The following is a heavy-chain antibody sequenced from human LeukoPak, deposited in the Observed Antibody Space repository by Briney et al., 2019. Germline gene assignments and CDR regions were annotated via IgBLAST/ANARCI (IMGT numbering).Heavy chain of an antibody. CDR1: GYSFTSYW. CDR2: IYPGDSDT. J-gene: IGHJ4*02. CDR3: ARRSTKTVYYYGSGSHSQHFDY. V-gene: IGHV5-51*01. Sequence: GESLKISCKGSGYSFTSYWIGWVRQMPGKGLEWMGIIYPGDSDTRYSPSFQGQVTISADKSISTAYLQWSSLKASDTAMYYCARRSTKTVYYYGSGSHSQHFDYWGQGTLVTVSS. D-gene: IGHD3-10*01.